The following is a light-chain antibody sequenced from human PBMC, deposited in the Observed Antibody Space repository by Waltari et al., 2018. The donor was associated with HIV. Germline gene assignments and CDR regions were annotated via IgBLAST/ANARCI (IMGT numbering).Light chain of an antibody. V-gene: IGKV1-33*01. Sequence: DLQLTQSPSSVSLSVGDRVTITCQATQDIKRTLNWYQQKPGKAPRLMVYDGVRLEEGVTSRFSGSGSETDYSLTIDELQPEDIGIYYCVQYDNLPYSFGRGTKVEVK. CDR1: QDIKRT. J-gene: IGKJ2*01. CDR3: VQYDNLPYS. CDR2: DGV.